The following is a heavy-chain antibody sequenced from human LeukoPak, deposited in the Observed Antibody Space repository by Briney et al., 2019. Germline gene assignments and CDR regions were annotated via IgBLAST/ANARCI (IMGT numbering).Heavy chain of an antibody. CDR2: ISSSSSYI. J-gene: IGHJ4*02. CDR3: ARFAATRLGY. D-gene: IGHD2-15*01. V-gene: IGHV3-21*01. CDR1: GFTFSSYS. Sequence: GGSLRLSCAASGFTFSSYSMNWARQATGKGLKWVSSISSSSSYIYYADSVKGRFTISRDNAKNSLYLQMNSLRAEDTAVYYCARFAATRLGYWGQGTLVTVSS.